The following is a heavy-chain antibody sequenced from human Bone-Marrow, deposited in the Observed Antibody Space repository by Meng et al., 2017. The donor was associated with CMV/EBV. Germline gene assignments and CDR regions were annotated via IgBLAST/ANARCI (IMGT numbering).Heavy chain of an antibody. CDR3: ASIGGTMIPTRRGYYGMDV. CDR2: IKQDGSEK. Sequence: GESLKISCAASGFTFSSYWMSWVRQAPGKGLEWVANIKQDGSEKYYVDSVKGRFTISRDNAKNTLYLQMNSLRAEDTAVYYCASIGGTMIPTRRGYYGMDVWGQGTTVTVFS. CDR1: GFTFSSYW. J-gene: IGHJ6*02. D-gene: IGHD3-22*01. V-gene: IGHV3-7*01.